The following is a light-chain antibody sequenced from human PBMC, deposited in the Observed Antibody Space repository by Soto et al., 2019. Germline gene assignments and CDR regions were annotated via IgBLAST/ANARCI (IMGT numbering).Light chain of an antibody. CDR2: EVS. CDR3: SSYAGSILYV. V-gene: IGLV2-8*01. CDR1: SSDVGGYNY. Sequence: QSALTQPPSASGSPGQSVTISCTGTSSDVGGYNYVSWYQLHPGKAPKLMIYEVSKRPSGVPDRFSGSKSGNTASLTVSGLQAEGEADYYCSSYAGSILYVFGTGTKVTVL. J-gene: IGLJ1*01.